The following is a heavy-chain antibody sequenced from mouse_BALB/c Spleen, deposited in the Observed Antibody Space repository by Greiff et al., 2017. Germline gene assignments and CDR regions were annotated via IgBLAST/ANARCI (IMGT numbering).Heavy chain of an antibody. CDR1: GFSLSRYS. J-gene: IGHJ1*01. CDR2: IWGGGST. Sequence: VKLVESGPGLVAPSQSLSITCTVSGFSLSRYSVHWVRQPPGKGLEWLGMIWGGGSTDYNSALKSRLSISKDNSKSQVFLKMNSLQTDDTAMYYCARSYYYGSSYGYFDVWGAGTTVTVSS. CDR3: ARSYYYGSSYGYFDV. D-gene: IGHD1-1*01. V-gene: IGHV2-6-4*01.